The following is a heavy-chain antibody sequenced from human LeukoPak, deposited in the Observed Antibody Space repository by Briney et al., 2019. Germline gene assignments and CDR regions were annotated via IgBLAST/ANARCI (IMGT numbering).Heavy chain of an antibody. D-gene: IGHD1-26*01. CDR3: ARHQWELRVHAFDI. Sequence: SETLSLTCTVSGYSISSGYYWGWIRQPPGKGLEWIGSIYHSGSTYYNPSLKSRVTISVDTSKNQFSLKLSSVTAADTAVYYCARHQWELRVHAFDIWGQGTMVTVSS. CDR1: GYSISSGYY. J-gene: IGHJ3*02. V-gene: IGHV4-38-2*02. CDR2: IYHSGST.